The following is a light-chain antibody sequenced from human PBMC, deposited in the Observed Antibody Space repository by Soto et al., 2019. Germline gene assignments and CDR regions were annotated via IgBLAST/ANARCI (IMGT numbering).Light chain of an antibody. CDR2: DVT. CDR1: SSAVGGYNY. CDR3: CSYAGSSTFVV. V-gene: IGLV2-11*01. J-gene: IGLJ2*01. Sequence: QSALTQPRSVSGSPGQSVTISCTGTSSAVGGYNYVSWYQQHPGKAPKLMIYDVTKRPSGVPDRFSGSKSGNTASLTISGLQAEDEADYFCCSYAGSSTFVVFGGGTKLTVL.